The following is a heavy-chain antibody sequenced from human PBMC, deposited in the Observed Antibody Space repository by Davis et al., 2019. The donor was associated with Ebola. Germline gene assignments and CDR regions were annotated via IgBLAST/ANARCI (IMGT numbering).Heavy chain of an antibody. Sequence: MPSETLSLTCAVYGGSFSSYYWNWIRQPPGKGLECIGDINHSGSTNYNPSLKSRATISVDTSKNQFSLKVNSVTAADTAVYYCARAVAGSSWYGFDSWGQGTLVTVSS. CDR1: GGSFSSYY. V-gene: IGHV4-34*01. D-gene: IGHD6-13*01. CDR2: INHSGST. CDR3: ARAVAGSSWYGFDS. J-gene: IGHJ4*02.